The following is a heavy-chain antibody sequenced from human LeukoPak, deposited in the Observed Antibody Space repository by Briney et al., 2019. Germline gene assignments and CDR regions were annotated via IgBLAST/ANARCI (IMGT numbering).Heavy chain of an antibody. CDR2: ISASGTYI. CDR1: GFTFSSYS. D-gene: IGHD6-13*01. Sequence: GGSLRLSCAASGFTFSSYSINWVRHGPGKGLEWVSYISASGTYIYYADSVKGRFTISRDNARNSVYLQMNSLRAEDTAVYYCARRGHAAVATQKDDALDIWGQGTMVTVSS. J-gene: IGHJ3*02. CDR3: ARRGHAAVATQKDDALDI. V-gene: IGHV3-21*01.